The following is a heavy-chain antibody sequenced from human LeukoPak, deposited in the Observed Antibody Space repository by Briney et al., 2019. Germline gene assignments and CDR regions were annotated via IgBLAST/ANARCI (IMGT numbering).Heavy chain of an antibody. D-gene: IGHD2-15*01. CDR3: ARVADCSGGSCYSGTHLYYFDY. CDR2: IYYSGST. CDR1: GGSISSGGYY. J-gene: IGHJ4*02. V-gene: IGHV4-31*03. Sequence: PSETPSLTCTVSGGSISSGGYYWSWIRQHPGKGLEWIGYIYYSGSTYYNPSLKSRVTISVDTSKNQFSLKLSSVTAADTAVYYCARVADCSGGSCYSGTHLYYFDYWGQGTLVTASS.